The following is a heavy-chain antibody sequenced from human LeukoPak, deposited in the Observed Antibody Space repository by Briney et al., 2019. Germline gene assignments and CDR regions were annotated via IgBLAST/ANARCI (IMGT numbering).Heavy chain of an antibody. J-gene: IGHJ3*02. CDR2: IGGSGGST. CDR1: GFTFSTYV. Sequence: GGSLRLSCATSGFTFSTYVMRWVRQAPGKGLEWVSSIGGSGGSTPYADSVKGRFTISRDNSKNTLYPQMNSLRAEDTAVYYCSKSMGSGTAASDIWGQGTMVTVSS. CDR3: SKSMGSGTAASDI. D-gene: IGHD6-13*01. V-gene: IGHV3-23*01.